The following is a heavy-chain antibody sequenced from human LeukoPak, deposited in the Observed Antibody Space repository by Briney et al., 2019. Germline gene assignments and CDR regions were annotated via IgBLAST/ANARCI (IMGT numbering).Heavy chain of an antibody. Sequence: GGSLRLSCVGSGFTFSNYAMHWVRQAPGKGLEWVTIISYDARNKYFADSVNGRFTVSRDNSKNTVYLQMNSLRVDDTAVYFCAGFWGSHRLEYWGQGTPVIVSS. CDR1: GFTFSNYA. V-gene: IGHV3-30*04. CDR2: ISYDARNK. CDR3: AGFWGSHRLEY. J-gene: IGHJ4*02. D-gene: IGHD3-16*01.